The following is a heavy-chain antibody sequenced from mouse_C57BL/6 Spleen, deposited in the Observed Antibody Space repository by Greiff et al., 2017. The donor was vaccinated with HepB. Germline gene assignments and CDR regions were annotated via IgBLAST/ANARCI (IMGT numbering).Heavy chain of an antibody. CDR2: INPNNGGT. J-gene: IGHJ2*01. CDR3: ARCDGYYYFDY. V-gene: IGHV1-26*01. CDR1: GYTFTDYY. Sequence: EVQLQQSGPELVKPGASVKISCKASGYTFTDYYMNWVKQSHGKSLEWIGDINPNNGGTSYNQKFKGKATLTVDESSSTAYMELRSLTSEDSAVYYCARCDGYYYFDYWGQGTTLTVSS. D-gene: IGHD2-3*01.